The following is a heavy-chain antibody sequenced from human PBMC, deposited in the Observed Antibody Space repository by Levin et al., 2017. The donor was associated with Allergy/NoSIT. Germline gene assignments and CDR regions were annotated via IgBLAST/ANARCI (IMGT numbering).Heavy chain of an antibody. J-gene: IGHJ5*02. D-gene: IGHD1-26*01. CDR3: ARKRTEPNWFDP. Sequence: GGSLRLSCEASGFTFGFYWMNWVRQAPGKGLVGVSRISSDGSSTSYADSVKGRFIISRDNAKNTLYLQMNSLRAEDTAVYYCARKRTEPNWFDPWGQGTLVTVSS. CDR2: ISSDGSST. V-gene: IGHV3-74*01. CDR1: GFTFGFYW.